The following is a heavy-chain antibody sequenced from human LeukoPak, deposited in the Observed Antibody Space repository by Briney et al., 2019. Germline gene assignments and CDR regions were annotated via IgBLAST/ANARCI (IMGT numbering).Heavy chain of an antibody. D-gene: IGHD6-19*01. CDR2: IYIGGST. Sequence: GWALRLSRVASECTVSRNYMSWVRQARGKGLARVSLIYIGGSTYYADSVKGRFTISRDNSKNTLYLQMNSLRAEDTAVYYCARGRWGSGWERGNDAFDIWGQGTMVTVSS. V-gene: IGHV3-53*01. J-gene: IGHJ3*02. CDR1: ECTVSRNY. CDR3: ARGRWGSGWERGNDAFDI.